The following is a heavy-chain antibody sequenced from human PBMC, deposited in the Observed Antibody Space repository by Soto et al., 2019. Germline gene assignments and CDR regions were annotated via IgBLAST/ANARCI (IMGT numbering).Heavy chain of an antibody. CDR3: AMDGNYRYFDY. J-gene: IGHJ4*02. Sequence: QVQLQESGPGLVKPSETLSLTCTVSGGSVRSPANYWGWFRRPPGKGLEWVGYISHTGTTNYNPSLKSRATISLDTSKNQFSLRLTSVTAADTAVYFCAMDGNYRYFDYWGQGTLVGVSS. D-gene: IGHD2-2*03. CDR2: ISHTGTT. V-gene: IGHV4-61*08. CDR1: GGSVRSPANY.